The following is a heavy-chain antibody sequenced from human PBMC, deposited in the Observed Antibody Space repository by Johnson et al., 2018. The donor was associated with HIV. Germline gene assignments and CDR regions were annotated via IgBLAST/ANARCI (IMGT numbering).Heavy chain of an antibody. J-gene: IGHJ3*02. V-gene: IGHV3-20*04. CDR2: INWNGGST. D-gene: IGHD3-10*01. Sequence: VQLVESGGGLVKPGGSLRLSCAASGFTFSDYYMSWIRQAPGKGLEWVSGINWNGGSTGYADSVKGRFTISRDNAKNSLYLQMNSLRAEDTALYYCARGEGRGAFDIWGQGTMVTVSS. CDR3: ARGEGRGAFDI. CDR1: GFTFSDYY.